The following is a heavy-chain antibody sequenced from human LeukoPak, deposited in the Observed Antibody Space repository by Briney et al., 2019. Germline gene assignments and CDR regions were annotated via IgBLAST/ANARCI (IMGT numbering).Heavy chain of an antibody. V-gene: IGHV4-34*01. CDR1: GGSFSGYY. CDR3: ARGLVVSYYFDY. D-gene: IGHD2-21*01. CDR2: INHSGST. J-gene: IGHJ4*02. Sequence: SETLSLTCAVYGGSFSGYYWSWIRQPPGKGLEWIGEINHSGSTNYNPSLKSRVTISVDTSKNQFSLKLSSVTAADTAVYYCARGLVVSYYFDYWGQGTLVTVSS.